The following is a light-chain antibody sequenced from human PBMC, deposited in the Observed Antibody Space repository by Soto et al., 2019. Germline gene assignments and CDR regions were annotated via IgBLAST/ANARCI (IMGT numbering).Light chain of an antibody. Sequence: EIVLTQSPATLSLSPGERATLSCRASQSVSSFLAWYQHKPGQAPRLLIYDASNRATGIPARFSGSGSGTDFTLTISSLEPEDFAVYYCQQRSIWPPLTVGGGTKVEIK. CDR1: QSVSSF. CDR3: QQRSIWPPLT. J-gene: IGKJ4*01. V-gene: IGKV3-11*01. CDR2: DAS.